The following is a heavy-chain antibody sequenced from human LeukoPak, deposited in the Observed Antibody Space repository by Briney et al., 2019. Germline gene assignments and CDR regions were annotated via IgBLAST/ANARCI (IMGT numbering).Heavy chain of an antibody. D-gene: IGHD3-10*02. Sequence: GGSLRLSCASSGFTFSYYWMSWVRRAPGKGLEWVSAISGSATSTYYADSVKGRFTISRDNAKNSLYLQMNSLRAEDTAVYYCAELGITMIGGVWGKGTTVTISS. CDR2: ISGSATST. CDR1: GFTFSYYW. V-gene: IGHV3-23*01. CDR3: AELGITMIGGV. J-gene: IGHJ6*04.